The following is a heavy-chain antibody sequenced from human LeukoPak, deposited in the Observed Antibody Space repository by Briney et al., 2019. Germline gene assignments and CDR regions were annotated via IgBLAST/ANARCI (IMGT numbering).Heavy chain of an antibody. V-gene: IGHV1-18*01. J-gene: IGHJ6*02. CDR1: GFNFVNYG. D-gene: IGHD6-19*01. CDR3: GRYGGGGSGWYSDRTMDV. Sequence: ASVKVSCKASGFNFVNYGFSWVRQAPGQGLEWMGWMSAYNGVTNYAQNLQGRVTLTTDTSTNTAYMELGSLRYDDTAIYYCGRYGGGGSGWYSDRTMDVWGQGTTVIVSS. CDR2: MSAYNGVT.